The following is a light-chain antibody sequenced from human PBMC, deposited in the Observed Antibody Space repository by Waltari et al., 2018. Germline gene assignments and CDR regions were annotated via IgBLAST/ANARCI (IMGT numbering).Light chain of an antibody. J-gene: IGKJ4*02. V-gene: IGKV3-20*01. CDR3: QQLGG. CDR1: QSVSLSY. Sequence: EFVLTQSPGTLSLSPGETATLSCRASQSVSLSYLGWYQQKPGQVPRLLIYATFNRATGNPDRFSGSGSGTDFALTIRRLEPEDFAVYYCQQLGGFGGGTKVEIK. CDR2: ATF.